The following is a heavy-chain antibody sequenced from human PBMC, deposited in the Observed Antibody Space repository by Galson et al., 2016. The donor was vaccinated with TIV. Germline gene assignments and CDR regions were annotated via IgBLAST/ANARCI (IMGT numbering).Heavy chain of an antibody. CDR1: GYSISSGYY. CDR3: GRDPGWIRGDY. D-gene: IGHD2-2*03. J-gene: IGHJ4*02. V-gene: IGHV4-38-2*02. CDR2: IYHTGRA. Sequence: ETLSLTCAVSGYSISSGYYFGWIRQSPGRGLEWIASIYHTGRAYYNPSLNSRVTISVDTSKNQFSLRLTSVTAADAAVYYCGRDPGWIRGDYWGQGILVTISS.